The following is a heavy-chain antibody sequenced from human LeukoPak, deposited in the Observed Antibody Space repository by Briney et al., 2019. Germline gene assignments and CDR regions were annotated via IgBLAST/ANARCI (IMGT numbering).Heavy chain of an antibody. V-gene: IGHV4-34*01. J-gene: IGHJ6*03. D-gene: IGHD2-8*01. CDR1: GGSFSDHY. Sequence: PSETLSLTCAVYGGSFSDHYWSWIRQPPGKGLEWIGEINHSGSTNYNPSLKSRVTISVDTSKNQFSLKLSSVTAADTAVYYCARGPTLNGLQDYYYMDVWGKGTTVTVSS. CDR2: INHSGST. CDR3: ARGPTLNGLQDYYYMDV.